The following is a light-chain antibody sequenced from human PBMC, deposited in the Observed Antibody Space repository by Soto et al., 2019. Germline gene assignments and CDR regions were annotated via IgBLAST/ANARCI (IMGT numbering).Light chain of an antibody. Sequence: DIQMTQSPSTLSASVGERVIITCRASQSISNWFAWYQQXPGKAPNLLIYKASSLKSGVPSRFSGSGSGTEFTLTISSLQPDDFATYYCQQYDTYWTFGQGTKVDIK. CDR1: QSISNW. V-gene: IGKV1-5*03. CDR2: KAS. J-gene: IGKJ1*01. CDR3: QQYDTYWT.